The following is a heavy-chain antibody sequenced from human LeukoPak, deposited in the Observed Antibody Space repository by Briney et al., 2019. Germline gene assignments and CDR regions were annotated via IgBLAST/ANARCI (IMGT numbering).Heavy chain of an antibody. CDR1: GFTFSHHG. CDR2: IRYDGSNK. V-gene: IGHV3-30*02. CDR3: AKDNRRYCSSTSCSRYFDY. D-gene: IGHD2-2*01. Sequence: GGSLRLSCAASGFTFSHHGMHWVRQAPGKGLEWVAFIRYDGSNKYYADSVKGRFTISRDNSKNTLYLQMNSLRAEDTAVYYCAKDNRRYCSSTSCSRYFDYWGQGTLVTVSS. J-gene: IGHJ4*02.